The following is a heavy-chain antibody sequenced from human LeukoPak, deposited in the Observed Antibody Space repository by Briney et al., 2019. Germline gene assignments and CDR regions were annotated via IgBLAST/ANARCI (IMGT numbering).Heavy chain of an antibody. CDR2: INSGSTYM. Sequence: GGSLRLSCAASGFTFNIYSMSWVRQAPGKGLEWVASINSGSTYMYYGDSVKGRFTISRDNAKNSLHLQMDSLRVEDTAVYFCARVEATTGRNYHYYYMDVWGKGTTVTVSS. J-gene: IGHJ6*03. D-gene: IGHD1-1*01. CDR3: ARVEATTGRNYHYYYMDV. CDR1: GFTFNIYS. V-gene: IGHV3-21*01.